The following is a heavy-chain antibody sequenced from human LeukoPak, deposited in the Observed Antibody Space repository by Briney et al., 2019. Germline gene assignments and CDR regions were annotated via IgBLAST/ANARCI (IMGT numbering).Heavy chain of an antibody. CDR3: ATRYCPYSGCNFFPHY. CDR1: GVYISSSGYF. J-gene: IGHJ4*02. V-gene: IGHV4-39*01. D-gene: IGHD5-12*01. CDR2: IHYSGTT. Sequence: SETLSLTCSVSGVYISSSGYFWGWVRQAPGKGLERIGNIHYSGTTFYNPSLKSRVTISLDTSKNQFSLKLTSVTAADTAVYYCATRYCPYSGCNFFPHYWGQGTLVTVSS.